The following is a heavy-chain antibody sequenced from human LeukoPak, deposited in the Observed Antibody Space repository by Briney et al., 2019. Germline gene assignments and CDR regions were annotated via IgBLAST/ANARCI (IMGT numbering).Heavy chain of an antibody. D-gene: IGHD4-17*01. CDR1: GFTFSSYS. CDR3: ARDRLHYGEYEKTLDY. CDR2: ITFTSSTI. J-gene: IGHJ4*02. V-gene: IGHV3-48*01. Sequence: GGSLRFSCAASGFTFSSYSMTWVRQAPGNGLEWGSYITFTSSTIHYADSVKGRFTISRDNAKRSVYLQMNSLRADDTAVYYCARDRLHYGEYEKTLDYWGQGTLVTVSS.